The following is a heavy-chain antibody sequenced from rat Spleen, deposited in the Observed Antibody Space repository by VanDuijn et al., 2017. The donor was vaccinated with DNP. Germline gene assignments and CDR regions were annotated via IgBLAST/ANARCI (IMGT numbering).Heavy chain of an antibody. J-gene: IGHJ4*01. CDR2: ISTSGEYA. Sequence: EVKLVESGGGLVQPGRSLKLSCAASGFTFSNYGMAWVRQAPTKGLEWVASISTSGEYAHYRDSVKGRFTISRDNAKSTLYLQMSKLGSEDTAIYYCARGRLYPHYAMDAWGQGTSVTVSS. CDR3: ARGRLYPHYAMDA. V-gene: IGHV5-25*01. D-gene: IGHD1-2*01. CDR1: GFTFSNYG.